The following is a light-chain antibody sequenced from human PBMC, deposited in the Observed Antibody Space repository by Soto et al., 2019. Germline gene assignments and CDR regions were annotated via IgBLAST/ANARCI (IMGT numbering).Light chain of an antibody. CDR1: QDIRYY. Sequence: DIQMTQSPSSLSASLGDRVTITCQASQDIRYYLNWYQQKTGQAPKHLIYAASSLQSGVPSRFSGSGSGTEFTLTISSLQPEDFATYYCLQHHSYPLTFGPGTKVEIK. CDR3: LQHHSYPLT. J-gene: IGKJ3*01. CDR2: AAS. V-gene: IGKV1-17*01.